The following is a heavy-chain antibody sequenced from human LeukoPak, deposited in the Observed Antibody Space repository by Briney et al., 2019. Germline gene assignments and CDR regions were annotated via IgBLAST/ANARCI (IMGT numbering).Heavy chain of an antibody. Sequence: GGSLNPSCEAPDLTLISYGMHGAGQAPAKGLKWVPYFSVSGSTIYYADSVKGRFTISRDNAKNSLYLQMNSLRAEDTAVYYCARWGRATYYDILTGPTPYYFDYWGQGTLVTVSS. V-gene: IGHV3-48*04. CDR3: ARWGRATYYDILTGPTPYYFDY. CDR1: DLTLISYG. D-gene: IGHD3-9*01. CDR2: FSVSGSTI. J-gene: IGHJ4*02.